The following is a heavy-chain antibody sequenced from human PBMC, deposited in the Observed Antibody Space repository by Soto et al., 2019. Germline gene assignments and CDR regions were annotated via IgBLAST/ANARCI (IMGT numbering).Heavy chain of an antibody. CDR1: GGSISSGGYS. CDR3: AAKPYNWSIWMVY. Sequence: PSGTLSLTCAVSGGSISSGGYSWSWIRPPPGKGLEWIGYIYHSGSTYYSPSLKSRVTISMHTSKNQFYLRLSFLTVADTAVYYCAAKPYNWSIWMVYWGPGIMVTVSS. V-gene: IGHV4-30-2*02. CDR2: IYHSGST. D-gene: IGHD1-1*01. J-gene: IGHJ4*02.